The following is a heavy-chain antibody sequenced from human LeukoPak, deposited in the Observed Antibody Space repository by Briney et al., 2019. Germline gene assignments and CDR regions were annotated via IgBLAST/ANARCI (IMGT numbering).Heavy chain of an antibody. J-gene: IGHJ4*02. V-gene: IGHV4-39*01. CDR1: GGSISSSSYY. Sequence: TSETPSLTCTVSGGSISSSSYYWGWIRQPPGKGLEWIGSIYYSGSTYYNPSLKSRVTISVDTSKNQFSLKLSSVTAADTAVYYCASDSSSSMDFDYWGQGTLVTVSS. D-gene: IGHD6-6*01. CDR3: ASDSSSSMDFDY. CDR2: IYYSGST.